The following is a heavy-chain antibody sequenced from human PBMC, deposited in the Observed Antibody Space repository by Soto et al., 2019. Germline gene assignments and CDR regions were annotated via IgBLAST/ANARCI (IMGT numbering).Heavy chain of an antibody. D-gene: IGHD3-10*01. CDR2: WST. V-gene: IGHV4-39*01. CDR3: ARQTLWFAAVDV. Sequence: SETLSLTCTVSGDSINTPSHYWAWVRQPPGKGLEWIASWSTYYNPSLKSRITMSVDTSRNQFSLRLSSVSAADTAVYYCARQTLWFAAVDVWGQGTTVTVSS. CDR1: GDSINTPSHY. J-gene: IGHJ6*02.